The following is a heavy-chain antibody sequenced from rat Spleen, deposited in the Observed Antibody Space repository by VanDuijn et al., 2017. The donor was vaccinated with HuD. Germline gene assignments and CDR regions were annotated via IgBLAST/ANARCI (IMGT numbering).Heavy chain of an antibody. CDR2: ISYDGGRN. CDR1: GFSFSNYD. CDR3: ARQDTSGYSNWFGY. V-gene: IGHV5-29*01. D-gene: IGHD4-3*01. Sequence: EVQLVESGGGLVRPGRSLKLSCAASGFSFSNYDMAWVRQAPTKGLEWVATISYDGGRNFYRDSVKGRFTISSDNAKTTLYLQMDGLRSEDTATYYCARQDTSGYSNWFGYWGQGTLVTVSS. J-gene: IGHJ3*01.